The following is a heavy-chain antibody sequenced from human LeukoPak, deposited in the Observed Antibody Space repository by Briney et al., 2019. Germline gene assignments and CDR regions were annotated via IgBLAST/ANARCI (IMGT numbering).Heavy chain of an antibody. V-gene: IGHV4-4*02. CDR2: IYHSGST. CDR1: GGSISSNNW. D-gene: IGHD1-14*01. Sequence: PSETLSLTCAVSGGSISSNNWWSWVRQSPGKGLEWIGEIYHSGSTNYSPSLKSRVTISVDKSKNQFSLKLSSVTAADTAVYYCARARGGVAGGTHISDYWGQGTLVTVSS. J-gene: IGHJ4*02. CDR3: ARARGGVAGGTHISDY.